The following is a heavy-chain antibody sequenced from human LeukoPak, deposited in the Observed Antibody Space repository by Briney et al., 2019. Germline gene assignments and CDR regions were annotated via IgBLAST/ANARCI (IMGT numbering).Heavy chain of an antibody. Sequence: SETLSLTCAVYGGSFSGYYWSWISQPPGKGLEWIGEINHSGSTNYNPSLKSRVTISVDALKNQFSLKLSSVTAADTAVYYCARGRLELITMVRGVMFAHFDYWGQGTLVTVSS. CDR3: ARGRLELITMVRGVMFAHFDY. CDR1: GGSFSGYY. J-gene: IGHJ4*02. CDR2: INHSGST. D-gene: IGHD3-10*01. V-gene: IGHV4-34*01.